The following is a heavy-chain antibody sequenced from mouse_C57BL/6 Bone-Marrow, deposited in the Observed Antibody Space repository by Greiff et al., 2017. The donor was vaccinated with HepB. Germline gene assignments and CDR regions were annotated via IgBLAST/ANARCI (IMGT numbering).Heavy chain of an antibody. CDR3: SRSVGGNHTIAY. J-gene: IGHJ3*01. D-gene: IGHD2-1*01. Sequence: VQLQQSGTVLARPGASVKMSCKTSGYTFTSYWMHWVKQRPGQGLEWIGPIYPGNSDTSSNQKFKGKAQLTAVISASTAYMELSSLTNEDSAVYYCSRSVGGNHTIAYWGQGTLVTVSA. V-gene: IGHV1-5*01. CDR2: IYPGNSDT. CDR1: GYTFTSYW.